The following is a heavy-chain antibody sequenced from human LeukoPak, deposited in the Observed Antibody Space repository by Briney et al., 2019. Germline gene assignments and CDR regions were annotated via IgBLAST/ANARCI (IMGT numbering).Heavy chain of an antibody. CDR1: GFTVSSDY. D-gene: IGHD5-24*01. Sequence: GGSLRLSCAASGFTVSSDYMSWVRQAPGKGLEWVSLIYSGGSTYYADSVKGRFTISRDNSKNTLYLQMNSLRAEDTAVYYCARVQRDGYNRGFDYWGQGTLVTVSS. V-gene: IGHV3-53*01. CDR2: IYSGGST. J-gene: IGHJ4*02. CDR3: ARVQRDGYNRGFDY.